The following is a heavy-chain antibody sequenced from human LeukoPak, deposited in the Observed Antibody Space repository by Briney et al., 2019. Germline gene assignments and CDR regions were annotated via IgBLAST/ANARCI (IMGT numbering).Heavy chain of an antibody. CDR2: IHYSGST. V-gene: IGHV4-59*01. CDR3: ARGVGTTTNFDY. D-gene: IGHD1-26*01. J-gene: IGHJ4*02. CDR1: GGSISSYH. Sequence: SETLSLTCTVSGGSISSYHWIWIRQPPGKGLEWIGYIHYSGSTNYNPSLKSRVTISVDTSKNQFSLNLSSVTAADTAVYYCARGVGTTTNFDYWGQGTLVTVSS.